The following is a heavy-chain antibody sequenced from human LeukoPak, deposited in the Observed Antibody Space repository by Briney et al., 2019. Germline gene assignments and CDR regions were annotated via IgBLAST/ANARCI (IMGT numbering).Heavy chain of an antibody. CDR3: AHDYYDSSGYYPGY. CDR1: GYTFTGYY. V-gene: IGHV1-2*02. D-gene: IGHD3-22*01. CDR2: TNPNSGGT. Sequence: GASVKVSCKASGYTFTGYYMHWVRQAPGQGLEWMGWTNPNSGGTNYAQKFQGRVTMTRDTSISTAYMELSRLRSDDTAVYYCAHDYYDSSGYYPGYWGQGTLVTVSS. J-gene: IGHJ4*02.